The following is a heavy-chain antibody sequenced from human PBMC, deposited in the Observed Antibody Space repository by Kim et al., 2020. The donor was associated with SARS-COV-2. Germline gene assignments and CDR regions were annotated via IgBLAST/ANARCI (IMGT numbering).Heavy chain of an antibody. CDR3: ARLYCSGGSCYEVDY. J-gene: IGHJ4*02. D-gene: IGHD2-15*01. Sequence: GESLKISCKGSGYSFTSYWISWVRQMPGKGLEWMGRIDPSDSYTNYSPSFQGHVTISADKSISTAYLQWSSLKASDTAMYYCARLYCSGGSCYEVDYWGQGTLVTVSS. V-gene: IGHV5-10-1*01. CDR2: IDPSDSYT. CDR1: GYSFTSYW.